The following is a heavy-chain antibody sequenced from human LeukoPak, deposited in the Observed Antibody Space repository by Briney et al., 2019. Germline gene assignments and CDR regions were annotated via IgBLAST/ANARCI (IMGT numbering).Heavy chain of an antibody. CDR3: ARLVDYYDSRGYFDS. CDR2: IYFSGST. D-gene: IGHD3-22*01. J-gene: IGHJ4*02. CDR1: GGSISSSNW. Sequence: SGTLSLTCAVSGGSISSSNWWSWVRQPPGKGLEWIGIIYFSGSTYYNPSLKSRVTISVDTSKNQFSLKLSSVTAADTAVYYCARLVDYYDSRGYFDSWGQGTLVTVSS. V-gene: IGHV4-4*02.